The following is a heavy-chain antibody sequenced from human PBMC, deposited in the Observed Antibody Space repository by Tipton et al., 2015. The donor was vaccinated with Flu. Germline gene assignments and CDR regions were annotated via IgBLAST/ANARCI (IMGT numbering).Heavy chain of an antibody. V-gene: IGHV4-4*07. Sequence: TLSLTCTVSGGSMRGYYWSWIRQSAGPGLEWIGRIYPTGSTVYNPSLKSRVTMTVDMSKNQFSLMLTSVTAADTAIYYCARDGELDVYSVIDYWGQGILVTVSS. CDR2: IYPTGST. CDR1: GGSMRGYY. D-gene: IGHD5-24*01. CDR3: ARDGELDVYSVIDY. J-gene: IGHJ4*02.